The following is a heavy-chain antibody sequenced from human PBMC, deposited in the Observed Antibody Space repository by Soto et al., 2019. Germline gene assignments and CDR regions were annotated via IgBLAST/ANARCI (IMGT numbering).Heavy chain of an antibody. V-gene: IGHV3-23*01. CDR1: GFTFSSYA. CDR2: LSASGGTT. CDR3: VKDMTKDEWAFDY. J-gene: IGHJ4*02. D-gene: IGHD1-26*01. Sequence: EVPLLESGGGLVQPGESLRLSCAASGFTFSSYARSWVRQSPGGGLEGVSALSASGGTTYYASSVKGRFTISRDNSKNTIYLQMSSLRAEDTAVYYCVKDMTKDEWAFDYWGQGTVVTVSS.